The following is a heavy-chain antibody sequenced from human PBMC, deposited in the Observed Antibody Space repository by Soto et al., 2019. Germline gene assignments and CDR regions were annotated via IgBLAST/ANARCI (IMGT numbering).Heavy chain of an antibody. CDR2: ISGSGGST. CDR1: GFTFSSYA. CDR3: AKLGYYDSSGYPRYYYYGMDV. J-gene: IGHJ6*02. V-gene: IGHV3-23*01. D-gene: IGHD3-22*01. Sequence: EVQLLESGGGLVQPGGSLRLSCAASGFTFSSYAMSWVRQAPGKGLEWVSAISGSGGSTYYADSVKGRFTISRDNSKYTLYLQMNSLRAEDTAVYYCAKLGYYDSSGYPRYYYYGMDVWGQGTTVTVSS.